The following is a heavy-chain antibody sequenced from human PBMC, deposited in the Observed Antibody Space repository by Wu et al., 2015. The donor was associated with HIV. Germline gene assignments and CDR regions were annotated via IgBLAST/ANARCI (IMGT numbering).Heavy chain of an antibody. D-gene: IGHD6-13*01. V-gene: IGHV1-69-2*01. CDR3: ARRNSSLVGTVYQYYGMDV. CDR1: GFAFINYY. CDR2: VDPENGQT. J-gene: IGHJ6*02. Sequence: VQLVQSGPDVKAPGTSMKVSCRTSGFAFINYYISWVQQAPGKGLKWMGFVDPENGQTMYAEKFRRRVTITADRSTDTAYMELTRLTPEDTAIYYCARRNSSLVGTVYQYYGMDVWGQGTTVTVPS.